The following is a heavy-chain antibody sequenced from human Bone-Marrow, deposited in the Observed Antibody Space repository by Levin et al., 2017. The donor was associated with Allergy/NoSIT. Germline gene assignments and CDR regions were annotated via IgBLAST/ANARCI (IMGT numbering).Heavy chain of an antibody. CDR2: LDFTDSYT. Sequence: GESLKISCEVSGDNFPNFWINWVRQMPGQGLEWMGRLDFTDSYTDYSPSFRGQVTISADKSIRTAYLQWNNLQASDSAMYFCARRGSGWYGLEWGQGTLVTVSS. V-gene: IGHV5-10-1*04. CDR1: GDNFPNFW. J-gene: IGHJ4*02. D-gene: IGHD6-19*01. CDR3: ARRGSGWYGLE.